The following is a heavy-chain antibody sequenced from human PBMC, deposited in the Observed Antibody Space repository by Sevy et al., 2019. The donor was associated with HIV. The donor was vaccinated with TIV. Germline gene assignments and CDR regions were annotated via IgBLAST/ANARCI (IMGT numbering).Heavy chain of an antibody. J-gene: IGHJ4*02. CDR2: VRSKGDGGTA. Sequence: GGSLRLSCAASGFTFSDAWVSWVRQAPGKGLEWVGRVRSKGDGGTAEYAAPLKGRFSISRDDSKNMVYVQMNSLKTEDKGIYYCTTEGADWGQGTLVTVSS. CDR1: GFTFSDAW. CDR3: TTEGAD. V-gene: IGHV3-15*01.